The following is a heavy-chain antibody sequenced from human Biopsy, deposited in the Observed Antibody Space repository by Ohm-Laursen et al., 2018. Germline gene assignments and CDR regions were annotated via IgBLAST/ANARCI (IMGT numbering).Heavy chain of an antibody. CDR2: ISYSGST. CDR1: VGSIRSSY. D-gene: IGHD3-16*01. Sequence: SETLSLTCRVSVGSIRSSYWSWIRQPPGKGLEWIGYISYSGSTSYNPSLKSRVTISADTSKNQLSLTLSSLTAADTAVYFCAKQWSYYESFTQHYRGDFDYWGQGTLVIVSS. J-gene: IGHJ4*02. CDR3: AKQWSYYESFTQHYRGDFDY. V-gene: IGHV4-59*08.